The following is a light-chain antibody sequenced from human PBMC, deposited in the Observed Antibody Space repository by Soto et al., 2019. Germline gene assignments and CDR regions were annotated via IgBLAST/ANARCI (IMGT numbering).Light chain of an antibody. CDR3: QQYNSYPWT. J-gene: IGKJ1*01. CDR2: DAS. CDR1: QSISSW. Sequence: DIQMTQSPATLSASVGDRVTITCRASQSISSWLAWYQQKPGQAPKLLIYDASSWDSGVPSRFSGSGSGTEFTLTISSLQPDDFAAYYCQQYNSYPWTFGQGTKVDIK. V-gene: IGKV1-5*01.